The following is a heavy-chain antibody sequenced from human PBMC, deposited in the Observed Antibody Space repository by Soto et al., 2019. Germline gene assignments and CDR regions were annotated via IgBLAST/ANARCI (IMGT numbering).Heavy chain of an antibody. Sequence: PSETLSLTCTVSGGSISSSSYYWGWIRQPPGKGLEWIGSIYYSGSTYYNPSLKSRVTISVDTSKNQFSLKLSSVTAADTAVYYCARHMSKRLNVDTAMVIWFAPWGQGTLVTVSS. J-gene: IGHJ5*02. CDR1: GGSISSSSYY. D-gene: IGHD5-18*01. V-gene: IGHV4-39*01. CDR3: ARHMSKRLNVDTAMVIWFAP. CDR2: IYYSGST.